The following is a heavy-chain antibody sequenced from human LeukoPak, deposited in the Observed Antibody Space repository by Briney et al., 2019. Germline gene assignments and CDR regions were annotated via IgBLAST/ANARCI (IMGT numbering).Heavy chain of an antibody. D-gene: IGHD5-18*01. J-gene: IGHJ4*02. V-gene: IGHV4-4*07. CDR3: ASTTVRGYSYGLDY. Sequence: PSETLSLTGTVSGGSISSYYWSWIRQPAGKGLEWIGRIYTSGSTNYNPSLKSRVTMSVDTSKNQFSLKLSSVTAADTAVYYCASTTVRGYSYGLDYWGQGTLVTVSS. CDR1: GGSISSYY. CDR2: IYTSGST.